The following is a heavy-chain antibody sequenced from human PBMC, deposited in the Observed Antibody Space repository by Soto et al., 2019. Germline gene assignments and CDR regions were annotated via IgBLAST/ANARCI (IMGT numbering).Heavy chain of an antibody. CDR3: ASDGGPTGYYYYYGMDV. V-gene: IGHV1-3*01. CDR2: INAGNGNA. CDR1: GYTFTSYA. Sequence: ASVKVSCKASGYTFTSYAMHWVRQAPGQRLEWMGWINAGNGNAKYSQKFQGRVTITRDTSASTAYMELSSLRSEDTAVYYCASDGGPTGYYYYYGMDVWGQGTTVTVSS. J-gene: IGHJ6*02. D-gene: IGHD3-16*01.